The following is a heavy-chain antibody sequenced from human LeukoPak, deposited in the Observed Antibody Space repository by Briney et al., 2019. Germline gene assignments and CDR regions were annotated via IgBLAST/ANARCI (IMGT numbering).Heavy chain of an antibody. D-gene: IGHD3-3*01. Sequence: KSSETLSLTCAVSGGSMSRYYWSWIRQPPGKGLEWIGNIYYSGSTNYNPSLKSRVTISVDTSKNQFSLKLSSVTAADTAVYYCARATLFTIFGVVRGYYGMDVWGQGTTVTVSS. J-gene: IGHJ6*02. CDR3: ARATLFTIFGVVRGYYGMDV. V-gene: IGHV4-59*08. CDR2: IYYSGST. CDR1: GGSMSRYY.